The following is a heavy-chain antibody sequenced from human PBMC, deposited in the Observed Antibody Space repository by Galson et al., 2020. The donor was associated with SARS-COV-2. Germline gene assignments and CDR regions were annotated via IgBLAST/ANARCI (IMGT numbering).Heavy chain of an antibody. CDR3: AQTTYDILTGYYSAFDY. D-gene: IGHD3-9*01. CDR1: GFSLSTSGMC. J-gene: IGHJ4*02. CDR2: IDWDDDK. V-gene: IGHV2-70*01. Sequence: SAPTLVKPTQTLTLTCTFSGFSLSTSGMCVSWIRQPPGKALEWLALIDWDDDKYYSTSLETRLTISKDTSKNQVVLTMTNMDPVDTATYYCAQTTYDILTGYYSAFDYWGQGTLVTVSS.